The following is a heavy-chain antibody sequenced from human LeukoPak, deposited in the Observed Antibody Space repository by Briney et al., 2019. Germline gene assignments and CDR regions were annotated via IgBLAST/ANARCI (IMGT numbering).Heavy chain of an antibody. J-gene: IGHJ4*02. D-gene: IGHD3-10*01. Sequence: SETLSLTCTVSGGSISNYYWSWIRQPPGKGLEWMGYVYYSGSTNYNPSLRSRVTISVDTSKNQLSLKLNSVTAADTAVYYCARSRGSGSYYNLNDYWGQGTLVTVSS. CDR3: ARSRGSGSYYNLNDY. V-gene: IGHV4-59*01. CDR2: VYYSGST. CDR1: GGSISNYY.